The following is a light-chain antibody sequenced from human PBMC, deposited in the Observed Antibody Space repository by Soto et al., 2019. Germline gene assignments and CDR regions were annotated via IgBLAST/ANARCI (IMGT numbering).Light chain of an antibody. V-gene: IGLV2-14*01. Sequence: QAVLTQPASVSGSPGQSITISCTGTTSDVGGGNYVSWYQHHPGKAPKLIISEVSDRPSGVSSRFSGSKSGNTASLTISGLQAEDEADYYCSSYTTSSTLYVFGTGTKVTVL. CDR2: EVS. CDR3: SSYTTSSTLYV. J-gene: IGLJ1*01. CDR1: TSDVGGGNY.